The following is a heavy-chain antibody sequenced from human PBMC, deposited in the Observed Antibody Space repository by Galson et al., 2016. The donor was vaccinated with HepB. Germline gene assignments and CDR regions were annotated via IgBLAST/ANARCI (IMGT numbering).Heavy chain of an antibody. CDR2: IKQDGSEK. J-gene: IGHJ4*02. CDR1: GFTFSSFW. V-gene: IGHV3-7*03. D-gene: IGHD3-3*01. CDR3: ARDRDFPDGHPDPFDC. Sequence: SLRLSCAASGFTFSSFWMSWVRQAPGKGLEWVANIKQDGSEKHYADSVKGLFTISRDNANHSAYLQLNSLRAEDTAVYYCARDRDFPDGHPDPFDCWGQGTVVTVS.